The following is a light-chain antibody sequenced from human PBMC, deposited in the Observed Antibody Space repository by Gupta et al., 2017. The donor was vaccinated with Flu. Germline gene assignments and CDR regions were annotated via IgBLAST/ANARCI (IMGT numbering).Light chain of an antibody. CDR3: QQRSSWPWT. CDR1: HSVSSY. V-gene: IGKV3-11*01. CDR2: EAS. Sequence: GERATLSCRTSHSVSSYFSWYQQKPGQAPRLLIDEASNRATGIPARFSGSGSGTDFTLIISSLEPEDFAVYYCQQRSSWPWTFGQGTKVEI. J-gene: IGKJ1*01.